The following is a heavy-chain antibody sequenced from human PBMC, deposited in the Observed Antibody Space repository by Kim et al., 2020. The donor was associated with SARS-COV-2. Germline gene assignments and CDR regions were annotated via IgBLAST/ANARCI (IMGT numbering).Heavy chain of an antibody. J-gene: IGHJ5*02. V-gene: IGHV1-58*01. CDR1: GFTFTSSA. D-gene: IGHD6-13*01. CDR2: IVVGSGNT. CDR3: AAVSWPENNWFDP. Sequence: SVKVSCKASGFTFTSSAVQWVRQARGQRLEWIGWIVVGSGNTNYAQKFQERVTITRDMSTSTAYMELSSLRSEDTAVYYCAAVSWPENNWFDPWGQGTLVTVSS.